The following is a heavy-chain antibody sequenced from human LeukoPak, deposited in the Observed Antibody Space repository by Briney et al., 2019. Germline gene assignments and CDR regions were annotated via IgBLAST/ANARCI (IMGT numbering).Heavy chain of an antibody. CDR1: GGSSRSGDYF. J-gene: IGHJ4*02. D-gene: IGHD4-17*01. CDR3: ARAYGARPYYYFDY. Sequence: SQTLSLTCAVSGGSSRSGDYFWSWIRQPPGKGLEWIGAIYYSGSAYYNPSLKSRVTISVDTSKNQFSLKVTSVTAADTAIYYCARAYGARPYYYFDYWGQGTLVTVSS. CDR2: IYYSGSA. V-gene: IGHV4-30-2*03.